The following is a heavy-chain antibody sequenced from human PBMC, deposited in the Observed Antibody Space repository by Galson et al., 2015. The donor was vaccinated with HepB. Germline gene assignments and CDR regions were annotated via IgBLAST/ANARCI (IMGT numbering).Heavy chain of an antibody. Sequence: SVKVSCKASGFIFNNYGISWVRQAPGQGLEWMGWISVYNGNRNYAQKFQGRVTMTTDASTTTAYMELRSLRSDDTAVYFCARVTEWLAPIDYWGQGTLVTLAS. J-gene: IGHJ4*02. CDR1: GFIFNNYG. CDR2: ISVYNGNR. D-gene: IGHD6-19*01. CDR3: ARVTEWLAPIDY. V-gene: IGHV1-18*01.